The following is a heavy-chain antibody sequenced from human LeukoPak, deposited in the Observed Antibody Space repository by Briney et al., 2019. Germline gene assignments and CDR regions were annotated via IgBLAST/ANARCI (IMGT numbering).Heavy chain of an antibody. CDR3: ARGGEWLRRFDY. D-gene: IGHD5-12*01. CDR2: INPNSGGT. CDR1: GYTFTGYY. J-gene: IGHJ4*02. Sequence: GASVKVSCKASGYTFTGYYMHWVRQAPGRGLEWMGWINPNSGGTNYAQKFQGWATMTRDTSISTAYMELSRLRSDDTAVYYCARGGEWLRRFDYWGQGTLVTVSS. V-gene: IGHV1-2*04.